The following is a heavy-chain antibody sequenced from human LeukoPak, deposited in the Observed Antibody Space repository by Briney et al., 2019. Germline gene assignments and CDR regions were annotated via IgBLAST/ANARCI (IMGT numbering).Heavy chain of an antibody. V-gene: IGHV3-23*01. J-gene: IGHJ5*02. CDR1: GFTFNSYA. D-gene: IGHD3-22*01. CDR3: AKGVVDYYDSSGYYPSDL. CDR2: ISGSGGTT. Sequence: GGSLRLSCAGFGFTFNSYAMTWVRQAPGKGLKWVSGISGSGGTTYYADSVKGRFTISRDNFNNTLYLQMNSMRVEDTALYFCAKGVVDYYDSSGYYPSDLWGQGTLVTISS.